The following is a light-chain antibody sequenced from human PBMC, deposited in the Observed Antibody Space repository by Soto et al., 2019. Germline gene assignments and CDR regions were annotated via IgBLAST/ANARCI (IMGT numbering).Light chain of an antibody. J-gene: IGLJ2*01. CDR1: SSNIGAGYD. CDR2: GNS. CDR3: QSYASSLSSGVV. V-gene: IGLV1-40*01. Sequence: QSVLTQPPSVSGAPGQRVTISCTGSSSNIGAGYDVHWYQQLPGTAPKLLIYGNSNRPSGVPDRFSGSKSGTSASLAITGLQAEDEADYYCQSYASSLSSGVVFGGGTKLTVL.